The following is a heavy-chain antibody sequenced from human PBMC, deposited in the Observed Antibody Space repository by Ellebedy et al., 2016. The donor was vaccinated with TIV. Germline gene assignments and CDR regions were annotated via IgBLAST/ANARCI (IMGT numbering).Heavy chain of an antibody. CDR3: ARYSPSIYWYFDL. D-gene: IGHD5-18*01. CDR1: GYTFTSYG. CDR2: ISAYNGNT. Sequence: ASVKVSCKASGYTFTSYGISWVRQPPGQGLEWMGWISAYNGNTNYAQKLQGRVTMTTDTSTSTAYMELRNLRSDDTAVYYCARYSPSIYWYFDLWGRGTLVTVSS. J-gene: IGHJ2*01. V-gene: IGHV1-18*01.